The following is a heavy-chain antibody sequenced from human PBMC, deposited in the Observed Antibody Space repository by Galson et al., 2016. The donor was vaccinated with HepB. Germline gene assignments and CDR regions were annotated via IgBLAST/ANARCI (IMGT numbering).Heavy chain of an antibody. CDR2: ISSSSSYI. V-gene: IGHV3-21*01. CDR3: AAGGVVVPAVAGWFDP. D-gene: IGHD2-2*01. Sequence: SLRLSCAASGFTFSSYSMTWVRQAPGKGLEWVSSISSSSSYIYYADSVKGRFTISRDNAKNSLYLHMNSLRAEDTAVYYCAAGGVVVPAVAGWFDPWGQGTLVTVSS. J-gene: IGHJ5*02. CDR1: GFTFSSYS.